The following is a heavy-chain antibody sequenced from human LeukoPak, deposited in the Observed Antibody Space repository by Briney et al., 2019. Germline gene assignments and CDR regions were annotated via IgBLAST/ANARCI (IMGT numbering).Heavy chain of an antibody. D-gene: IGHD3-22*01. CDR2: FDPEDGET. CDR1: GYTFTSYY. V-gene: IGHV1-24*01. Sequence: GASVKVSCKASGYTFTSYYMHWVRQAPGKGLEWMGGFDPEDGETIYAQKFQGRVTMTEDTSTDTAYMELSSLRSEDTAVYYCATPSDDDYYYDSSGYYYWGQGTLVTVSS. J-gene: IGHJ4*02. CDR3: ATPSDDDYYYDSSGYYY.